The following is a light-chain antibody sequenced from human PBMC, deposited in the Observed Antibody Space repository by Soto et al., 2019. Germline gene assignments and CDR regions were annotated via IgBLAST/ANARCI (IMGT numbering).Light chain of an antibody. V-gene: IGKV1-5*01. CDR2: DAS. CDR3: QQYNSYSWT. J-gene: IGKJ1*01. Sequence: DIQMTQSPSTLSASAGAKLTISCRASQSISSWLAWYQQEPGKAPKLLIYDASSLESGVPSRFSGSGSGTEFTLTSSSLQPDDFATYYCQQYNSYSWTFGQGTKVEIK. CDR1: QSISSW.